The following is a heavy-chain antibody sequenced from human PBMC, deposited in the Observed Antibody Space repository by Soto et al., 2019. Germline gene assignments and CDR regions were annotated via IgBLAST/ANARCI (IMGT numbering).Heavy chain of an antibody. CDR1: GFTFSSYA. J-gene: IGHJ4*02. CDR3: ARDPFTMVRGVNIPPPH. Sequence: QVQLVESGGGVVQPGRSLRLSCAASGFTFSSYAMHWVRQAPGKGLEWVAVISYDGSNKYYADSVKGRFTISRDNSKNTLYLQMNSLRAEDTAVYYCARDPFTMVRGVNIPPPHWGQGTLVTVSS. V-gene: IGHV3-30-3*01. D-gene: IGHD3-10*01. CDR2: ISYDGSNK.